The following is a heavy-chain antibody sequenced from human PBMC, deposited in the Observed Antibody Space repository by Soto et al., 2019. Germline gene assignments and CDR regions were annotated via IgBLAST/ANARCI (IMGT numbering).Heavy chain of an antibody. Sequence: GGSLRLSCAASGFTFSGSAMHWVRQASGKGLEWVGRIRSKANSYATAYAASVKGRFTTSRDDSKNTAYLQMNSLKTEDTAVYYCTRHGNYGSGSYYASSYYYYYGMDVWGQGTTVTVSS. V-gene: IGHV3-73*01. CDR3: TRHGNYGSGSYYASSYYYYYGMDV. J-gene: IGHJ6*02. D-gene: IGHD3-10*01. CDR2: IRSKANSYAT. CDR1: GFTFSGSA.